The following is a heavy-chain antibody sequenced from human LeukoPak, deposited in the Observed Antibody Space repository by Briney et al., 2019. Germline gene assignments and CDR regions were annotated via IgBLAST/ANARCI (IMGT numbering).Heavy chain of an antibody. Sequence: SETLSLTCTVSGGSISSSSYYWGWIRQPPGKGLEWIGSIYYSGYTYYNPSVESRVTISVDTSKNQFSLKLSSVTAADTAVYYCASPRGDSDAFDIWGQGTMVTVSS. CDR3: ASPRGDSDAFDI. J-gene: IGHJ3*02. D-gene: IGHD2-21*02. CDR1: GGSISSSSYY. CDR2: IYYSGYT. V-gene: IGHV4-39*01.